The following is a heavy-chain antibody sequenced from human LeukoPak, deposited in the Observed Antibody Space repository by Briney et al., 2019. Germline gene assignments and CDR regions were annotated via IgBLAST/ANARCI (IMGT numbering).Heavy chain of an antibody. Sequence: GESLKISCQGSGYSFTNSWIGWVRQMPGKGLEWMGIIYPGDSDTTYSPSFQGQVTISADKSISTAYLQWSSLKASDTAMYYCARHAYHHHNSGYYFAYWGQGTLVTVSS. J-gene: IGHJ4*02. CDR2: IYPGDSDT. V-gene: IGHV5-51*01. CDR1: GYSFTNSW. D-gene: IGHD3-22*01. CDR3: ARHAYHHHNSGYYFAY.